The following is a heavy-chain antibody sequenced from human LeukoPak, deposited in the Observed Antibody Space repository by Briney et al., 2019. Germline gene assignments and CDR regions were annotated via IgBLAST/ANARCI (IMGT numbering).Heavy chain of an antibody. CDR2: IYYGGTT. V-gene: IGHV4-31*03. Sequence: SQTLSLTCTVSVGSISDGGQHWSWIRQHPGEGLEWIGNIYYGGTTYYNPSLKSRITISLDTSKNQFSLKLSSVTAADTAVYYCARICDPSGYYPGGFDPWGQGTLVSVSS. CDR1: VGSISDGGQH. CDR3: ARICDPSGYYPGGFDP. D-gene: IGHD3-22*01. J-gene: IGHJ5*02.